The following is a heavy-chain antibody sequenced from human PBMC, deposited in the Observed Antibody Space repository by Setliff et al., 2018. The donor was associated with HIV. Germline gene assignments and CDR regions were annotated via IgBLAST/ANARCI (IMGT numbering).Heavy chain of an antibody. CDR2: ISYNGIT. CDR3: ARDETPFAFSIH. D-gene: IGHD3-3*02. CDR1: GGSMRNYY. Sequence: LSLTCSVSGGSMRNYYWSWIRQPPRKGLEWVGYISYNGITTYNPSLKSRVTISVDTSKNQLSLKLNSVTAADTAVYYCARDETPFAFSIHWGQGTLVTVSS. V-gene: IGHV4-59*12. J-gene: IGHJ4*02.